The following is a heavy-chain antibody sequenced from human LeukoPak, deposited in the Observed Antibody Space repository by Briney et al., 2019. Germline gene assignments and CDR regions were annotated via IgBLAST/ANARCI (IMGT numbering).Heavy chain of an antibody. CDR1: GFTFSSYS. Sequence: GGSLRLSCAASGFTFSSYSMNWVRQAPGKGLEWGSSISSSSSYIYYADSVKGRFTISRDNAKNSLYLQMNSLRGEDTAVYYCARGPQSAYFSYMDVWGKGTTVTVSS. V-gene: IGHV3-21*01. J-gene: IGHJ6*03. CDR2: ISSSSSYI. CDR3: ARGPQSAYFSYMDV.